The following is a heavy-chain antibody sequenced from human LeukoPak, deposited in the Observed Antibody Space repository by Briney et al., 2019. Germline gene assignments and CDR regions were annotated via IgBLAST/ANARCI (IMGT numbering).Heavy chain of an antibody. D-gene: IGHD3-22*01. CDR3: ARVVGCRLYYYDSSGYSENDY. CDR1: GYTFTSYV. CDR2: ISAYNGNT. Sequence: VASVKVSCKASGYTFTSYVISWVRQAPGQGLEWMGWISAYNGNTNYAQKLQGRVTMTTDTSTSTAYMELRSLRSADTAVYYCARVVGCRLYYYDSSGYSENDYWGQGTLVTVSS. J-gene: IGHJ4*02. V-gene: IGHV1-18*01.